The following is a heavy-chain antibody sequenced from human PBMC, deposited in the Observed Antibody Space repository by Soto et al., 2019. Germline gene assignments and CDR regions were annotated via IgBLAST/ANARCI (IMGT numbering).Heavy chain of an antibody. V-gene: IGHV3-74*01. CDR2: ISNDERNI. Sequence: EVLLVESGGGLVQPGGSMRLACAASGLTLSHYWMHWVRQVPGKGLGWVAEISNDERNIRTSYADSVKGRFTVSRDDAKNTLYLQMNRLRGDDTAVYYCASLSAPDDFWGQGAQVTVSS. CDR1: GLTLSHYW. J-gene: IGHJ4*02. D-gene: IGHD6-25*01. CDR3: ASLSAPDDF.